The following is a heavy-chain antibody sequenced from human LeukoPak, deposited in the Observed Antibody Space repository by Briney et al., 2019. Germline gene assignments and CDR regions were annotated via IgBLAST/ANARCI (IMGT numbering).Heavy chain of an antibody. D-gene: IGHD3-10*01. CDR1: GGSISSYY. Sequence: SETLSLTCTVSGGSISSYYWSWIRQPPGKGLEWVGYIYYSGSTNYNPSLKSRVTISVDTSKNQFSLKLSSVTAADTAVYYCARDTRGGFGNDAFDIWGQGTMVTVSS. CDR2: IYYSGST. CDR3: ARDTRGGFGNDAFDI. J-gene: IGHJ3*02. V-gene: IGHV4-59*01.